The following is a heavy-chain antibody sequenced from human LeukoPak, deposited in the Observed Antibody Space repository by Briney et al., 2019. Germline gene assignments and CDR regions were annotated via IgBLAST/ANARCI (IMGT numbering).Heavy chain of an antibody. CDR3: ARVRGGEDGMDV. CDR2: ISGSGGST. J-gene: IGHJ6*02. Sequence: GGSLRLSCAASGFTFSSYAMSWVRQAPGKGLEWVSAISGSGGSTYYADSVKGRFTISRDNSKNTLYLQMNSLRAEDTAVYYCARVRGGEDGMDVWGQGTTVTVSS. V-gene: IGHV3-23*01. D-gene: IGHD4-17*01. CDR1: GFTFSSYA.